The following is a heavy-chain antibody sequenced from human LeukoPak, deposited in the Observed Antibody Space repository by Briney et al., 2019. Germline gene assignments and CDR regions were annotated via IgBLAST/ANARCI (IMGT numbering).Heavy chain of an antibody. CDR3: ARAQKTYYYDSSGYYVAY. CDR2: IYYSGST. V-gene: IGHV4-30-4*01. D-gene: IGHD3-22*01. Sequence: TSQTLSLTCTVSGGSISSGDYYWSWIRQPPGKGLEWIGYIYYSGSTYYNPSLKSRVTISVDTSKNQFSPKLSSVTAADTAVYYCARAQKTYYYDSSGYYVAYWGQGTLVTVSS. CDR1: GGSISSGDYY. J-gene: IGHJ4*02.